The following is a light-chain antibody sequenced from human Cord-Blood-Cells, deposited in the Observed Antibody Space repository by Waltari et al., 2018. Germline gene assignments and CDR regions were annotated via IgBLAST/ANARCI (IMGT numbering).Light chain of an antibody. V-gene: IGLV2-23*01. CDR1: SSDVGSYNL. J-gene: IGLJ3*02. Sequence: QSALTQPASVSGSPGQSITISCTGTSSDVGSYNLVSWYQQHPGKAPKLMIYECSKRPSGVSNRFSVFKSANTASLTISGLQADDDADYYFCAYAGSSTWVFGGGTKLTVL. CDR2: ECS. CDR3: CAYAGSSTWV.